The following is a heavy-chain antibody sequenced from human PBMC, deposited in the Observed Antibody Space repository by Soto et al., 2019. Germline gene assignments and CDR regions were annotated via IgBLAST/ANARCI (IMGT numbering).Heavy chain of an antibody. CDR1: GFTFSSYS. J-gene: IGHJ6*02. Sequence: GGSLRLSCAASGFTFSSYSMNWVRQAPGKGLEWVSSISSSSSYIYYADSVKGRFTISRDNAKNSLYLQMNSLRAEDTAVYYCARDTDLDDSRYYYYGMDVWGQGTTVTV. D-gene: IGHD3-3*01. V-gene: IGHV3-21*01. CDR2: ISSSSSYI. CDR3: ARDTDLDDSRYYYYGMDV.